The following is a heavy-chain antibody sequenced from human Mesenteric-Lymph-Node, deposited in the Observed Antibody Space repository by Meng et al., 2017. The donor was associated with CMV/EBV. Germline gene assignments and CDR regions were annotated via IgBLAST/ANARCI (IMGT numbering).Heavy chain of an antibody. CDR3: ARGPILTTFGMIRPSYFDY. J-gene: IGHJ4*02. CDR2: ISPGSVLK. Sequence: NNFTVHWVRQAPGRRLEWMGVISPGSVLKSYAQNFQGRVAVTRDTSTSTIYMEPSSLRSDGTAVYYCARGPILTTFGMIRPSYFDYWGQGTLVTVSS. D-gene: IGHD3-3*01. V-gene: IGHV1-46*02. CDR1: NNFT.